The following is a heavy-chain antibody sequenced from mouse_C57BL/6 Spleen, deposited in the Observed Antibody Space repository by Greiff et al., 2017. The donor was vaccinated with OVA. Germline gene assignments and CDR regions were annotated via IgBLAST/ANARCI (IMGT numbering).Heavy chain of an antibody. CDR2: IRNKANNHAT. CDR1: GFTFSDAW. D-gene: IGHD1-1*01. Sequence: EVQVVESGGGLVQPGGSMKLSCAASGFTFSDAWMDWVRQSPEKGLEWVAEIRNKANNHATYYAESVKGRFTISRDDSKSSVYLQMNSLRAEDTGIYYCTRFYYYGSSYWYFDVWGTGTTVTVSS. V-gene: IGHV6-6*01. J-gene: IGHJ1*03. CDR3: TRFYYYGSSYWYFDV.